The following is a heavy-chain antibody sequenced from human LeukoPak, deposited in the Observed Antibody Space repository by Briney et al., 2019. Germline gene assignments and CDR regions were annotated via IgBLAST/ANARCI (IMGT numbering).Heavy chain of an antibody. CDR3: ARALGTGTLNWFDP. D-gene: IGHD1-1*01. CDR1: GYTFTSYG. CDR2: ISAYNGNT. V-gene: IGHV1-18*01. Sequence: ASVKVSCKASGYTFTSYGISWVRQAPGQGLEWMGWISAYNGNTNYAQKLQGRVTMTTDTSTSTSYMELRSLRSDDTAVYYCARALGTGTLNWFDPWGQGTLVTVSS. J-gene: IGHJ5*02.